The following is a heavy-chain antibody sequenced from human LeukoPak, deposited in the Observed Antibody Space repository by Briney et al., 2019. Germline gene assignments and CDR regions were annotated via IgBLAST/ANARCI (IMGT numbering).Heavy chain of an antibody. CDR3: ARSTYYYDSSGYYPGFDAFDI. V-gene: IGHV5-51*01. J-gene: IGHJ3*02. Sequence: GESLKISCQGSGYSSTSYWIGWVRHMPGKGLEWMGIIYVDDSDARYSPSFQGQVTISADKSISTAYLQWSSLKATDTAMYYCARSTYYYDSSGYYPGFDAFDIWGQGTMVTVSS. CDR1: GYSSTSYW. D-gene: IGHD3-22*01. CDR2: IYVDDSDA.